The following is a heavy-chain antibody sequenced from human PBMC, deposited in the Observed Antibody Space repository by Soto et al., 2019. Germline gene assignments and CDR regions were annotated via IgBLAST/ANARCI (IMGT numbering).Heavy chain of an antibody. CDR2: IHSGGST. CDR1: GFTVQTNY. V-gene: IGHV3-66*01. J-gene: IGHJ4*02. D-gene: IGHD3-10*01. Sequence: GGSLRLSCAASGFTVQTNYMSWVRQAPGKGLEWVSVIHSGGSTYYADSVKGRFTISRDNSKNTIYLQMNSLRAEDTALYHCARERYYGSGGSNPIDFWGQGTLVTVSS. CDR3: ARERYYGSGGSNPIDF.